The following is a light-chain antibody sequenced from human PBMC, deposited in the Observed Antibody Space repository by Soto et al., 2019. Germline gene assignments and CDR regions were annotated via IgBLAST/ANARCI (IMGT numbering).Light chain of an antibody. Sequence: QSVLTQPASVSGSPGQSITISCTGTSSDVGGYDYVRWYQQHPGKAPKLMIYEVSNRPSGVSDRFSGSKSGNTASLTISGLQAEDEADYYCSSYTSSSTRVFGTGTKVTVL. CDR3: SSYTSSSTRV. CDR2: EVS. CDR1: SSDVGGYDY. J-gene: IGLJ1*01. V-gene: IGLV2-14*01.